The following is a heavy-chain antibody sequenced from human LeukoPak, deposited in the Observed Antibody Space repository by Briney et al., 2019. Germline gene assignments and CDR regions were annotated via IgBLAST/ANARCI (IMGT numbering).Heavy chain of an antibody. Sequence: GASLRLSCAASGFTFSSYAMSRVRQAPGKGLEWVSAISGSGGSTYYADSVKGRFTISRDNSKNTLYLQMNSLRAEDTAVYYCAAEVPAAITYGMDVWGQGTTVTVSS. D-gene: IGHD2-2*01. J-gene: IGHJ6*02. V-gene: IGHV3-23*01. CDR3: AAEVPAAITYGMDV. CDR2: ISGSGGST. CDR1: GFTFSSYA.